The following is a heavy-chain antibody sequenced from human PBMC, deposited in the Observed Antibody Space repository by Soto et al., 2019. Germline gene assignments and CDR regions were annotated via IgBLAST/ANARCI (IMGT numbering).Heavy chain of an antibody. V-gene: IGHV1-3*01. D-gene: IGHD6-19*01. Sequence: ASVKVSCKASGYTFTRYAMHWVRQAPGQRLEWMGWINAGNGNTKYSQKFQGRVTITRDTSASTAYMELSSLRSEDTAVYYCARTIHSSGWYPYFQHWGQAPWSPFL. J-gene: IGHJ1*01. CDR2: INAGNGNT. CDR3: ARTIHSSGWYPYFQH. CDR1: GYTFTRYA.